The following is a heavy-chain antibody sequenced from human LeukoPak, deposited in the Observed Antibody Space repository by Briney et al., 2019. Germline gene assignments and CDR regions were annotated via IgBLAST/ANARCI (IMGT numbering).Heavy chain of an antibody. Sequence: GGSLRLSCAASGFIVSSSYMSWVRQPPGKGLEWVSGIYTDGSTYYADSVQGRFTISRDNSKNTLYLQMNSLRADDTSVYYCMRGHYSNTLGGQGTLVTVSS. D-gene: IGHD4-11*01. V-gene: IGHV3-66*01. CDR3: MRGHYSNTL. J-gene: IGHJ4*02. CDR1: GFIVSSSY. CDR2: IYTDGST.